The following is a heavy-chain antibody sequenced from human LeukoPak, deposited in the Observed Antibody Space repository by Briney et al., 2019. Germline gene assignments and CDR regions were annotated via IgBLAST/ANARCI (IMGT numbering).Heavy chain of an antibody. CDR1: GFSISTYG. J-gene: IGHJ5*02. CDR3: AKDLYSSGWYNYFDP. V-gene: IGHV3-30*18. D-gene: IGHD6-19*01. Sequence: PGGSLRLSCAASGFSISTYGMHWVRQAPGKGLESVAMISHDGSEKYYVDSAKGRFTISRDNSKNTLYLQMNSLRGEDTAMYYCAKDLYSSGWYNYFDPWGQGTLVTVSS. CDR2: ISHDGSEK.